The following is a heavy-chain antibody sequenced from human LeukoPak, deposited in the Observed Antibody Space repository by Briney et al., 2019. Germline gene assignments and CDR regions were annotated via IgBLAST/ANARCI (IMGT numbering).Heavy chain of an antibody. CDR3: ATPTPFGYYGDSNYDY. D-gene: IGHD4-17*01. V-gene: IGHV1-24*01. Sequence: ASVKDSCKVSGYTLIELSMYWVRPAPGKGLEWMGGFDPEDGETIYAQNFRGRVTMTEETYTDTAYMELSSLRSEDTAVYYCATPTPFGYYGDSNYDYWGQGTLVTVSS. CDR2: FDPEDGET. J-gene: IGHJ4*02. CDR1: GYTLIELS.